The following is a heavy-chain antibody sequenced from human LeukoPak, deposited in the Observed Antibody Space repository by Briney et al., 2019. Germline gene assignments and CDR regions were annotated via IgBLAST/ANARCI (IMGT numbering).Heavy chain of an antibody. CDR1: GFTFSSYG. D-gene: IGHD6-19*01. CDR3: AKKGQWLVHDAFDI. J-gene: IGHJ3*02. V-gene: IGHV3-33*06. CDR2: IWYDGSNK. Sequence: PGGSLRLSCAASGFTFSSYGMHWVRQAPGKGLEWVAVIWYDGSNKYYADSVKGRFTISRDNSKNTLYLQMNSLRAEDTAVYYCAKKGQWLVHDAFDIWGQGTMVTVSS.